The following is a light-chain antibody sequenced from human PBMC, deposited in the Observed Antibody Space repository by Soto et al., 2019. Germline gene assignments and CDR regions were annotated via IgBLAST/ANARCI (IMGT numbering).Light chain of an antibody. CDR2: AAS. CDR1: HTVSSN. J-gene: IGKJ3*01. CDR3: QQYNNWVT. Sequence: EIVMTQSPATLSVSPGESATLSCRASHTVSSNLAWYQQKRGQAPRLLIYAASTRATGIPARFSGSGSGTEFTLTNSSLQSEDFAVYYCQQYNNWVTFGPGTKVDLK. V-gene: IGKV3-15*01.